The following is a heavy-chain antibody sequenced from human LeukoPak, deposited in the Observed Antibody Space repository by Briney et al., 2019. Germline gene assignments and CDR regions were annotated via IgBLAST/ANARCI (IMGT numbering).Heavy chain of an antibody. CDR2: ISSSSSYI. J-gene: IGHJ6*03. D-gene: IGHD1-26*01. CDR3: AKVGRELLPYYYYYMDV. Sequence: GGSLRLSCAASGFTFSSYSMNWVRQAPGKGLEWVSSISSSSSYIYYADSVKGRFTISRDNSKNTLYLQMNSLRAEDTAVYYCAKVGRELLPYYYYYMDVWGKGTTVTVSS. V-gene: IGHV3-21*04. CDR1: GFTFSSYS.